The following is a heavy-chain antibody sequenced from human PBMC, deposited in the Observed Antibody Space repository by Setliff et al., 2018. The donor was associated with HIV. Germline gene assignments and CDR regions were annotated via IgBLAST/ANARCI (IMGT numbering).Heavy chain of an antibody. D-gene: IGHD3-10*01. CDR2: INHSGST. J-gene: IGHJ4*02. Sequence: SETLSLTCAVYGESFNTYFWSWIRQPPGKGLEWIGQINHSGSTNYNPSLKSRVTLSVDASKNQFSLKVMSVTAADTATYYCAKKGRYYYGSGVTTDYFDDWGQGTPVTVSS. CDR3: AKKGRYYYGSGVTTDYFDD. V-gene: IGHV4-34*01. CDR1: GESFNTYF.